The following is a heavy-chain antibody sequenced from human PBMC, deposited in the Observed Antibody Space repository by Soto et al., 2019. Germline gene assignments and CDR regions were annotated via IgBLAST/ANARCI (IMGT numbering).Heavy chain of an antibody. V-gene: IGHV4-31*02. D-gene: IGHD4-17*01. CDR2: IYYSGGP. J-gene: IGHJ4*02. CDR1: GGSMSSGGYY. CDR3: ARDSKGDYPTAIDY. Sequence: QVQLQESGPGLVKPSQTLALTCNVSGGSMSSGGYYWSWIRQLPGKGLEWIGYIYYSGGPDYNPSLKSRAIISVYTSKNQFSLKLTSVTAADTAVYYCARDSKGDYPTAIDYWGQGTLVTVSS.